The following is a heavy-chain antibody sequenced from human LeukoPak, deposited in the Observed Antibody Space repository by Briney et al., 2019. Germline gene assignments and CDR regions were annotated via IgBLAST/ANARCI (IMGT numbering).Heavy chain of an antibody. J-gene: IGHJ3*02. CDR3: AREGGERVFGVVYLGAFDI. D-gene: IGHD3-3*01. Sequence: PGGFLRLSCAASGFTFSAYGMHWVRQAPGKGLEWVAFMRYDGSDKYYADSVKGRFTISRDNARNSLYLQMNSLRAEDTAVYYCAREGGERVFGVVYLGAFDIWGRGTMVTVSS. V-gene: IGHV3-30*02. CDR1: GFTFSAYG. CDR2: MRYDGSDK.